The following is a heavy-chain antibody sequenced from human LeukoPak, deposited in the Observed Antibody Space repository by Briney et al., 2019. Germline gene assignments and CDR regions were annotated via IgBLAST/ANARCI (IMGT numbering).Heavy chain of an antibody. CDR3: AREYNGYYYDSSGYYDY. CDR2: FYSGGSS. D-gene: IGHD3-22*01. J-gene: IGHJ4*02. Sequence: PGGSLRLSCAASGFTVRSIYMTWVRQAPGKGLEWVSSFYSGGSSYYADSVKGRFTISRDNSKNTLYLQMNSLRAEDTAVYYCAREYNGYYYDSSGYYDYWGQGTLVTVSS. CDR1: GFTVRSIY. V-gene: IGHV3-66*02.